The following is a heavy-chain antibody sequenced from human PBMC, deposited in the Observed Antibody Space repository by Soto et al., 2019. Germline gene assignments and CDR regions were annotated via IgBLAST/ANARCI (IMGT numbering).Heavy chain of an antibody. CDR3: TRGTSPYGMDV. D-gene: IGHD2-8*01. CDR2: IRSKAYGGTT. J-gene: IGHJ6*02. CDR1: GFTFGDYA. Sequence: PGGSLRLSCTVSGFTFGDYAMSWVRRAPGKGLEWVGFIRSKAYGGTTEWAASVRGRFTFSRDDSKRIAYLQMNSLKTEDTGVYWCTRGTSPYGMDVWGQGTTVTVSS. V-gene: IGHV3-49*04.